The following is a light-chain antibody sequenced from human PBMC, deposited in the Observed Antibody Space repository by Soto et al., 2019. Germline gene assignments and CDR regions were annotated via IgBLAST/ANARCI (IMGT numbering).Light chain of an antibody. CDR2: EVS. V-gene: IGLV2-14*01. CDR1: SSDVGGYNY. CDR3: SSYTSSSTVL. J-gene: IGLJ2*01. Sequence: QSVLTQPASVSGSPGQSITISCTGTSSDVGGYNYVSWYQQHPGKAPKLMIYEVSNRPSGVSNRFSASKSGNTASLTISGLQAEDEAEYYCSSYTSSSTVLFGGGTKLTVL.